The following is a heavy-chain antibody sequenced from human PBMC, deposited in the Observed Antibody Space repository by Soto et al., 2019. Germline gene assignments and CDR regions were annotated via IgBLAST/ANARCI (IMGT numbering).Heavy chain of an antibody. CDR3: ARFQEGIVAPH. CDR1: GGSLTGYY. D-gene: IGHD5-12*01. J-gene: IGHJ4*02. V-gene: IGHV4-34*01. CDR2: VKDGGST. Sequence: QVQLQQWGAGLLKPSETLSLTCTVNGGSLTGYYWSWIRQPPGKGLEWIGEVKDGGSTNYSPPLRGRVSISAYPPKHHFSLRLTSVTAADTAVYFCARFQEGIVAPHWDQGALVTVSS.